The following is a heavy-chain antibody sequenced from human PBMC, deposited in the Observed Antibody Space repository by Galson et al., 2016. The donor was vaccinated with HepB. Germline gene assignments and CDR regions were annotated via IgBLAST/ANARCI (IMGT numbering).Heavy chain of an antibody. Sequence: SLRLSCAVSGFTFSSYAMSWVRQAPGKGLEWVSTIIGSGYYADSVKGRFTISRDNSKNTLYLQMNSLRAEDTAMYYCAKPYYDILTGYHRPVSDNWFAPWGQGTTVSVSS. D-gene: IGHD3-9*01. CDR2: IIGSG. J-gene: IGHJ5*01. CDR3: AKPYYDILTGYHRPVSDNWFAP. CDR1: GFTFSSYA. V-gene: IGHV3-23*01.